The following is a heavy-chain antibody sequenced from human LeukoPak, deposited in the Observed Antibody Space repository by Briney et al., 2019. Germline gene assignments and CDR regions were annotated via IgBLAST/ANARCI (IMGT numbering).Heavy chain of an antibody. J-gene: IGHJ3*02. CDR2: ISGSGGST. D-gene: IGHD6-6*01. CDR1: GFTFSSYA. Sequence: GGSLRLSCAASGFTFSSYAMSWVRQAPGKGLEWVSAISGSGGSTYYADSVKGRFTISRDNAKNTLYLQMNSLRAEDTAVYYCVREYSSSSGRAFDIWGQGTMVTVSP. CDR3: VREYSSSSGRAFDI. V-gene: IGHV3-23*01.